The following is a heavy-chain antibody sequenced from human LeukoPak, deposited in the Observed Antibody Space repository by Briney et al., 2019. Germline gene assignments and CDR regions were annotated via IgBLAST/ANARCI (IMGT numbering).Heavy chain of an antibody. CDR2: IRSKGYGGTT. CDR1: GFTFGDHA. Sequence: GRSLRLSCTTSGFTFGDHAMSWVRQAPGKGLEWVGFIRSKGYGGTTEYAASVKGRFAISRDDSKSIAYLQMNSLKTEDTAVYYCTRGPTQQWVYYGMDVWGQGTTVIVSS. V-gene: IGHV3-49*04. J-gene: IGHJ6*02. D-gene: IGHD5-18*01. CDR3: TRGPTQQWVYYGMDV.